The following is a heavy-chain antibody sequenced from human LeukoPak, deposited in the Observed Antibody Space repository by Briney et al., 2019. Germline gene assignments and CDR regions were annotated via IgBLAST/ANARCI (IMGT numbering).Heavy chain of an antibody. Sequence: GSLRLSCAASGFTFSSYWMHWVRQAPGKGLVWVSRINSDGSSTSYADSVKGRFTISRDNAKNTLYLQMNSLRAEDTAVYYCANKPSGSYGGLVDYWGQGTLVTVSS. CDR2: INSDGSST. CDR3: ANKPSGSYGGLVDY. CDR1: GFTFSSYW. D-gene: IGHD1-26*01. V-gene: IGHV3-74*01. J-gene: IGHJ4*02.